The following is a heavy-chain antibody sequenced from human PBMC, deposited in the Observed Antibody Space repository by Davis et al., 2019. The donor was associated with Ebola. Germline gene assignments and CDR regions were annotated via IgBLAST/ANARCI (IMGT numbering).Heavy chain of an antibody. Sequence: GESLKISCSASGFTFGDYAVSWVRQAPGKGLEWVGFIRGKAYGGTTEYAASVKGRFTVSRDDSKSIAYLQMDSLKTEDSGVYYCASSPQYYYDSSGYYVYWGQGTLVTVSS. CDR1: GFTFGDYA. V-gene: IGHV3-49*04. D-gene: IGHD3-22*01. CDR3: ASSPQYYYDSSGYYVY. J-gene: IGHJ4*02. CDR2: IRGKAYGGTT.